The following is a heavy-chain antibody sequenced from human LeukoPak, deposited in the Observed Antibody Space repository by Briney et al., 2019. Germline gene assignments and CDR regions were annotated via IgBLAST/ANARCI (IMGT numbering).Heavy chain of an antibody. J-gene: IGHJ1*01. CDR1: GFTFSSYA. CDR2: ISGSGGST. V-gene: IGHV3-23*01. CDR3: AKDPSYCSSTSCYTAYFQH. D-gene: IGHD2-2*02. Sequence: PGGSLRLSCAASGFTFSSYAMSWVRQAPGEGLEWVSAISGSGGSTYYADSVKGRFTISRDNSKNTLYLQMNSLRAEDTAVYYCAKDPSYCSSTSCYTAYFQHWGQGTLVTVSS.